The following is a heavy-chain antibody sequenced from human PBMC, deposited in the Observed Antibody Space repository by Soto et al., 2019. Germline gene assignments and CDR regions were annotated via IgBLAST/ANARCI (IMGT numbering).Heavy chain of an antibody. V-gene: IGHV4-39*01. CDR3: ARAYYYGSGRNDAFDI. D-gene: IGHD3-10*01. Sequence: SETLSLTCTVSGGSIISSNYYWGWIRQPPGKGLEWIGSLYYSGSTYYNPSLKSRVTTSVDTSKNQFSLKLSSVTAADTAVYYCARAYYYGSGRNDAFDIWGQGTMVTVSS. J-gene: IGHJ3*02. CDR2: LYYSGST. CDR1: GGSIISSNYY.